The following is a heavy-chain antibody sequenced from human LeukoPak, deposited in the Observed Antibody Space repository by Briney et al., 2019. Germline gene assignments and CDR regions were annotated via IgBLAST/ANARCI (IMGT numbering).Heavy chain of an antibody. CDR1: GGSISSYY. CDR2: IYSSGSN. V-gene: IGHV4-59*01. CDR3: AREGLGRFGAPGPNVYSIDY. J-gene: IGHJ4*02. D-gene: IGHD3-10*01. Sequence: SETLSLTCTGSGGSISSYYWSWIRQPPGKGLKWIGCIYSSGSNNDNPFLKSRTTISVATSKTQYSLKLTSVTAADTAVYFWAREGLGRFGAPGPNVYSIDYWGQGALVTVSS.